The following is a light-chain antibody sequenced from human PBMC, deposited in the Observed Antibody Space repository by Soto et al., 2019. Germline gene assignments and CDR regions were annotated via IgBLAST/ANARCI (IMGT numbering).Light chain of an antibody. V-gene: IGKV3-15*01. J-gene: IGKJ1*01. CDR2: GAS. Sequence: EIVMTQSPATLSVSPGESATLSSRASQSVSNNLAWYQQKPGQAPRLLIYGASTRATGFPARFSGSGSGTEFTLTISSLQSEDFAVYYCQQYNNWPPTWTFGQGTKVEIK. CDR1: QSVSNN. CDR3: QQYNNWPPTWT.